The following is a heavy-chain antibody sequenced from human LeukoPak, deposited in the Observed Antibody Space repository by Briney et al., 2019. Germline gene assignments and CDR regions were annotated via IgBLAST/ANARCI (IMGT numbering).Heavy chain of an antibody. D-gene: IGHD3-22*01. V-gene: IGHV4-61*02. J-gene: IGHJ5*02. CDR2: IYTSGST. CDR3: PRGHTAYYDSSGYYYRGLWFDP. CDR1: GGTISSGSYY. Sequence: SQTLSLTCTVSGGTISSGSYYWSWIRQPAGKGLEWIGRIYTSGSTNYNPSLKSRVTISVDTSKNQFSLKLSSVTAADTAVYYCPRGHTAYYDSSGYYYRGLWFDPWGQGTQVTVSS.